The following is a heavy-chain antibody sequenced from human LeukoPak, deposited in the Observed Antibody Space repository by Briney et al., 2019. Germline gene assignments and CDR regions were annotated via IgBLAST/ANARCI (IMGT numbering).Heavy chain of an antibody. V-gene: IGHV4-39*01. CDR3: ARVKVPNVDV. CDR2: MYYGEST. J-gene: IGHJ6*03. Sequence: SETLSLTCSVSGDSITTRGFYWGWIRQSPGKGLEWIGTMYYGESTYYNPSLKSRVTISVDTSRNQFSLKLSSVTAADTAVYYCARVKVPNVDVWDKGATVTVSS. CDR1: GDSITTRGFY.